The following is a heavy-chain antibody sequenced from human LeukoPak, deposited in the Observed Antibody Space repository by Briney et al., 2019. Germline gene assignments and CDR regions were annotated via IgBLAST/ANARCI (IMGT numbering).Heavy chain of an antibody. CDR1: GFTFSGYN. CDR3: ARVVRDHFDY. D-gene: IGHD3-10*01. V-gene: IGHV3-48*01. CDR2: ISSSSSTI. J-gene: IGHJ4*02. Sequence: GGSLRLSCAASGFTFSGYNINWVRQAPGKGLEWVSYISSSSSTIYYADSVKGRFTISRDNAKNSLYLQMNSLRAEDTAVYYCARVVRDHFDYWGQGTLVTVSS.